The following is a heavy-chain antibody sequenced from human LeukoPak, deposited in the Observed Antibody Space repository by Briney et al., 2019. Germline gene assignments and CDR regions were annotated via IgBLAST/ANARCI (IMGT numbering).Heavy chain of an antibody. D-gene: IGHD6-6*01. Sequence: PSETLSLTCTVSGGSISSSSYYWGWIRQPPGKGLEWIGSIYYSGSTYYNPSLKSRVTISVDTSKNQFSLKLSSVTAADTAVYYCAREIPRPNFFDYWGQGTQVTVSS. CDR2: IYYSGST. V-gene: IGHV4-39*07. J-gene: IGHJ4*02. CDR3: AREIPRPNFFDY. CDR1: GGSISSSSYY.